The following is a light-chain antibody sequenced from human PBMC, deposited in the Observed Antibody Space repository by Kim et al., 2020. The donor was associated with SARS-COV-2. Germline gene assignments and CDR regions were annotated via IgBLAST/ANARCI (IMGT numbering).Light chain of an antibody. CDR1: SSDVGDYNY. J-gene: IGLJ2*01. V-gene: IGLV2-8*01. CDR2: EVS. CDR3: NSYAGSNNFVV. Sequence: QSVTISCTGTSSDVGDYNYVSWYQQYPGKAPKLMIYEVSKRPSGVPDRFSGSKSGNTASLTVSGLQAEDEADYYCNSYAGSNNFVVFGGGTQLTVL.